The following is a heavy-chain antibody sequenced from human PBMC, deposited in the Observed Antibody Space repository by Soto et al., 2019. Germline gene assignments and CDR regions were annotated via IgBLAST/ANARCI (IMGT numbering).Heavy chain of an antibody. J-gene: IGHJ3*02. CDR3: ARDIYSYGSVGTPDI. CDR1: GFSFSSQA. D-gene: IGHD5-18*01. Sequence: QEQLMESGGGVVQPGRSLRLSCVASGFSFSSQAMHWDRQAPGKGLEWVAAISNDGNRQLYADSVKDRFTISRDNSRNTLDLQMNNLRTEDTGVYFCARDIYSYGSVGTPDIWGQGTMVTVSS. V-gene: IGHV3-30-3*01. CDR2: ISNDGNRQ.